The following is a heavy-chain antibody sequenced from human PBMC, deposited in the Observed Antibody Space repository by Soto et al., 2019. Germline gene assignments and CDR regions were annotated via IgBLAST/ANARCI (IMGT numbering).Heavy chain of an antibody. CDR3: AREESTVVTPFYYYGMDV. CDR2: ISAYNGNT. V-gene: IGHV1-18*01. Sequence: SWVRQAPGQGLEWMGWISAYNGNTNYAQKLQGRVTMTTDTSTSTAYMELRSLRSDDTAVYYCAREESTVVTPFYYYGMDVWGQGTTVTVS. D-gene: IGHD4-17*01. J-gene: IGHJ6*02.